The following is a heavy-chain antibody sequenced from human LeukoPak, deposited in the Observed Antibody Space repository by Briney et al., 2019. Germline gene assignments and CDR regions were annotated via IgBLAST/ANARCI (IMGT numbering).Heavy chain of an antibody. D-gene: IGHD6-19*01. V-gene: IGHV3-74*01. CDR2: INSDGTTT. J-gene: IGHJ3*02. Sequence: GGSLRLSCAASGFTFSTYWMYWVRQTPGQGLVWVSRINSDGTTTNYADSVRGRFTISGDNAKTTLFLQMNSLRAEDTAVYFCARAYQQWLPRSALDKWGQGTVVTVSS. CDR3: ARAYQQWLPRSALDK. CDR1: GFTFSTYW.